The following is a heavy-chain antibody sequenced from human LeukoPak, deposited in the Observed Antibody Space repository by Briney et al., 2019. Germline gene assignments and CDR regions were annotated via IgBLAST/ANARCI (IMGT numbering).Heavy chain of an antibody. CDR2: ISSSSSTI. D-gene: IGHD5-18*01. V-gene: IGHV3-48*04. J-gene: IGHJ3*02. CDR3: AREGRRGYSYANDAFDI. CDR1: GFTFSSYS. Sequence: GGSLRLSCAASGFTFSSYSMNWVRQAPGKGLEWVSYISSSSSTIYYADSVKGRFTISRDNAKNSLYLQMNSLRAEDTAVYYCAREGRRGYSYANDAFDIWGQGTMVTVSS.